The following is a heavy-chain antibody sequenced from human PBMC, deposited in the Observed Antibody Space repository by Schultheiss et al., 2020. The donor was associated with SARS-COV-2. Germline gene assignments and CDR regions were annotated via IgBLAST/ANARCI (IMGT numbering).Heavy chain of an antibody. V-gene: IGHV4-39*07. Sequence: SETLSLTCTVSGGSISSSSYYWGWIRQPPGKGLEWIGSIYYSGSTNYNPSLKSRVTISVDTSKNQFSLKLSSVTAADTAVYYCARAMHSSGWYDYWGQGTLVTVSS. CDR2: IYYSGST. J-gene: IGHJ4*02. CDR1: GGSISSSSYY. D-gene: IGHD6-19*01. CDR3: ARAMHSSGWYDY.